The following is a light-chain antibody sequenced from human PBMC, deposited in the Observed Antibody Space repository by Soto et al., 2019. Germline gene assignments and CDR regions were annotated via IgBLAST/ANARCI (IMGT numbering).Light chain of an antibody. CDR2: AAS. CDR3: QQAHTFPWT. CDR1: QDISTR. V-gene: IGKV1-12*01. Sequence: DIHLTQSPSSVSASVGDRVTITCRASQDISTRLAWYQQKPGTAPKLLIYAASTSGSGVPSRFSGSGSGTDFSLTVSSLQSEDFATYFCQQAHTFPWTFGQGTKVDIK. J-gene: IGKJ1*01.